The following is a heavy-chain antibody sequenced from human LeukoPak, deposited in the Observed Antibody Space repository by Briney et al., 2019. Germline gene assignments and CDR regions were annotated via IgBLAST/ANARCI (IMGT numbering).Heavy chain of an antibody. CDR1: GGSISGYY. V-gene: IGHV4-59*08. CDR3: ARQSSSAYYYYMDV. D-gene: IGHD6-6*01. J-gene: IGHJ6*03. Sequence: SETLSLTCTVSGGSISGYYWSWIRQPPGKGLEWIGYIYYSGSTNYNPSLKSRVTISVDTSKSQFFLKLSSVTAADTAVYYCARQSSSAYYYYMDVWGKGTTVTVSS. CDR2: IYYSGST.